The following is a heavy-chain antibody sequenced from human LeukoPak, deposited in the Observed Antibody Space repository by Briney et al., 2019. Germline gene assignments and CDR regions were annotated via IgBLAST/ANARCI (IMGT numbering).Heavy chain of an antibody. Sequence: GGSLRLSCAASGFTFSDYYMSWIRQAPGKGPEWVSYISSSGSTIYYADSVKGRFTISRDNAKNSLYLQMNSLRAEDTAVYYCARDSRVTYYDFWSGYLNWFDPWGQGTLVTVSS. J-gene: IGHJ5*02. CDR3: ARDSRVTYYDFWSGYLNWFDP. D-gene: IGHD3-3*01. CDR2: ISSSGSTI. V-gene: IGHV3-11*04. CDR1: GFTFSDYY.